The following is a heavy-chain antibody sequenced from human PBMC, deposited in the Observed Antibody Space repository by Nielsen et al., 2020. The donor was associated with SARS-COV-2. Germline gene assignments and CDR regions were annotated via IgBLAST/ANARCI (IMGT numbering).Heavy chain of an antibody. Sequence: ESLKISCAASGFTFDDYTMHWVRQAPGKGLEWVSLISWDGGSTYYADSVKGRFTISRDNSKNSLYLQMNSLRTEDTALYYCARDYYDSSGYDYWGQGTLVTVSS. CDR3: ARDYYDSSGYDY. CDR1: GFTFDDYT. D-gene: IGHD3-22*01. J-gene: IGHJ4*02. CDR2: ISWDGGST. V-gene: IGHV3-43*01.